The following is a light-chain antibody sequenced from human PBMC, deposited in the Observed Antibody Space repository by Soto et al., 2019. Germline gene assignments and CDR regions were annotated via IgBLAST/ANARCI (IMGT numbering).Light chain of an antibody. V-gene: IGKV4-1*01. Sequence: DIVMTQSPDSLAVSLGERATINCKSSQSVFFSYYHKDFLAWYQQKPGQPPKLLIYWASTREAGVPDRFSGNGSGTDLTLPISSRQAEDVAVYYCQQYCSTPLTFGGGTQVEIK. CDR3: QQYCSTPLT. CDR1: QSVFFSYYHKDF. J-gene: IGKJ4*01. CDR2: WAS.